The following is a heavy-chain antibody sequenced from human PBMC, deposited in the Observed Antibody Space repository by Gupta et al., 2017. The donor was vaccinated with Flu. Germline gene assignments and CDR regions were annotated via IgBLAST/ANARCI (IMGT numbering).Heavy chain of an antibody. Sequence: QAQLVQSGAEVKKPGASVKISCKASGYSFSDYYIHWVRQAPGQGLEWMGIINRNDGSARYAHNFQGAVTMTRDTSTTTVYLELSSLRSADTAVYYCAREDRESSCSTPNYFDLWGQGTLVTVSS. CDR3: AREDRESSCSTPNYFDL. D-gene: IGHD3-22*01. CDR1: GYSFSDYY. V-gene: IGHV1-46*01. J-gene: IGHJ4*02. CDR2: INRNDGSA.